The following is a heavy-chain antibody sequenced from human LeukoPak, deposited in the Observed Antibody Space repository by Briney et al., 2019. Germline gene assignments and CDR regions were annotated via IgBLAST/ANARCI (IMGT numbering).Heavy chain of an antibody. CDR2: ISYDGSNK. Sequence: GKSLRLSCAASGFTFSGYPIHWVRQAPGKGLEWVAVISYDGSNKYYADSVKGRFTISRDNSKNTLYLQMNSLRAEDTAVYYCAKESYACLDYWGQGTLVTVSS. CDR3: AKESYACLDY. CDR1: GFTFSGYP. D-gene: IGHD1-26*01. V-gene: IGHV3-30-3*02. J-gene: IGHJ4*02.